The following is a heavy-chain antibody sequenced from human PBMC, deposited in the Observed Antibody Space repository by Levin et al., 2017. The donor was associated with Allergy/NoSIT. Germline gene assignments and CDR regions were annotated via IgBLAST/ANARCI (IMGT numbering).Heavy chain of an antibody. Sequence: AGGSLRLSCAASGFTFSGSAMHWVRQASGKGLEWVGRIRSKANSYATAYAASVKGRFTISRDDSKNTAYLQMNSLKTEDTAVYYCTRRGGTGEVDYWGQGTLVTVSS. CDR3: TRRGGTGEVDY. CDR2: IRSKANSYAT. D-gene: IGHD7-27*01. V-gene: IGHV3-73*01. J-gene: IGHJ4*02. CDR1: GFTFSGSA.